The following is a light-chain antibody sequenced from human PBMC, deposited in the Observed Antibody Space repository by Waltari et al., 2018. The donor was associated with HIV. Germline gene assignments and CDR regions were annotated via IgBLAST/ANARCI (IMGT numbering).Light chain of an antibody. J-gene: IGLJ3*02. Sequence: QSALTQPPSASGSPGQSVTISCTGTSRHVGGYNYVPWYQPHPGNAPKLMIYEVSKRPSGVPDRFSGSKSGSTASLTVSGLQAEDEADYYCSSYAGSNNRWVFGGGTKLTVL. CDR2: EVS. V-gene: IGLV2-8*01. CDR1: SRHVGGYNY. CDR3: SSYAGSNNRWV.